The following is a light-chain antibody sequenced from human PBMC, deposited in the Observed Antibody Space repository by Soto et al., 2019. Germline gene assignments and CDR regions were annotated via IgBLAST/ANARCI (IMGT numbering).Light chain of an antibody. CDR3: CSYAGSSTCGVV. J-gene: IGLJ2*01. CDR1: SSDVGSYNL. CDR2: EGS. V-gene: IGLV2-23*01. Sequence: QSALTQPASVSGSPGQSITISCTGTSSDVGSYNLVSWYQQQPGKAPKLMIYEGSKRPSGVSNRFSGSKSGNTASLTISGFQAEDEADYYCCSYAGSSTCGVVFGGGTQLTVL.